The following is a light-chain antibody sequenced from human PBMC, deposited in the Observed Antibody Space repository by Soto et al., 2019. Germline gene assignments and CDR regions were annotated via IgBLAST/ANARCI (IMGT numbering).Light chain of an antibody. J-gene: IGLJ1*01. V-gene: IGLV2-14*01. Sequence: QSALTQPASVSGSPGQSITISCTGTSSDIGNYKYVSWYQQHPGKAPKLMIYEVTNRPSGVSNRFSGSKSGNTASLTISGLPAEGEADYYCSSYTNTITLIVFGTGTKLTVL. CDR2: EVT. CDR1: SSDIGNYKY. CDR3: SSYTNTITLIV.